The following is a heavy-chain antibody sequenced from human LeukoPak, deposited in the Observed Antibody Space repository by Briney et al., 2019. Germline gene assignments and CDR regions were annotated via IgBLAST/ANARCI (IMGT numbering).Heavy chain of an antibody. Sequence: ASVKVSCKASGYTSTSYYMHWVRQAPGQGLEWMGIINPSGGSTSYAQKFQGRVTMTRDTSTSTVYMELSSLRSEDTAVYYCATSRDYYDSSGYYLDFDYWGQGTLVTVSS. CDR1: GYTSTSYY. CDR3: ATSRDYYDSSGYYLDFDY. D-gene: IGHD3-22*01. J-gene: IGHJ4*02. CDR2: INPSGGST. V-gene: IGHV1-46*01.